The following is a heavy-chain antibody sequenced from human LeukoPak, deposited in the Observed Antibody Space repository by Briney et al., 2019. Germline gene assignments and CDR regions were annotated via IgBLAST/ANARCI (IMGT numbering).Heavy chain of an antibody. Sequence: SETLSLTCTVSGGSISSHDWSWIRQPPGKGLEWVGDIYYSGSTNYNPSLKSRVTISVDTSKNQFSLKLSSVTAADTAVYYCARDNLHDFWSGYPSSWFDPWGQGTLVTVSS. D-gene: IGHD3-3*01. CDR1: GGSISSHD. J-gene: IGHJ5*02. CDR3: ARDNLHDFWSGYPSSWFDP. CDR2: IYYSGST. V-gene: IGHV4-59*11.